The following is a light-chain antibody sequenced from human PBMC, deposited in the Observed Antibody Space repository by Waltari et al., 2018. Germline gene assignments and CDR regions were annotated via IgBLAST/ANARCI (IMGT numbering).Light chain of an antibody. V-gene: IGKV3-15*01. CDR1: QSVSSN. Sequence: EVVMTQSPATLSVSPGERATLSCRASQSVSSNLAWYQQKPGRAPRLLIYGASTRATGIPARFSGSGSGTEFTLSISSLQSEDSAVYYCQQYRWTFGQGTKVEVK. CDR2: GAS. CDR3: QQYRWT. J-gene: IGKJ1*01.